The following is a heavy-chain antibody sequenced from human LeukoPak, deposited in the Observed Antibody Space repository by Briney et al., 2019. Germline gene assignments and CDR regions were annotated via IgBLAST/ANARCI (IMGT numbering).Heavy chain of an antibody. Sequence: ASVKVSCKASGYTFTSYDINWVRQATGQGLEWMGWMNPNSGNTGYAQKFQGRVTMTRNTSISTAYMELSSLRSEDTAVYYCARGQGGIAAVYYYYYMDVWGKGTTVTISS. CDR3: ARGQGGIAAVYYYYYMDV. D-gene: IGHD6-13*01. CDR2: MNPNSGNT. CDR1: GYTFTSYD. J-gene: IGHJ6*03. V-gene: IGHV1-8*01.